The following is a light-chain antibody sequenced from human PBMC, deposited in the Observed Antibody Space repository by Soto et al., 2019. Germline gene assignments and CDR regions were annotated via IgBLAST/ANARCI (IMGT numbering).Light chain of an antibody. CDR1: SSYVGGYNY. CDR3: TSYTNRYTYV. V-gene: IGLV2-14*03. Sequence: QSVLTQPASVSGSPGQSITISCTGTSSYVGGYNYVAWYQQHPGKAPKLMIYNVSNRPSGVSNRFSGSKSGNTASLTISGLQAEDEADYYCTSYTNRYTYVFGTGTRSPS. CDR2: NVS. J-gene: IGLJ1*01.